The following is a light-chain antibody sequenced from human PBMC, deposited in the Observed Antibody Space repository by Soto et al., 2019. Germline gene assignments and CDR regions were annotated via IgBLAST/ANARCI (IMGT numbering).Light chain of an antibody. CDR3: QQYGSSPSLT. J-gene: IGKJ4*01. CDR1: QSVSSSY. Sequence: EIVLTQSPGTLSLSPGERATLSCRASQSVSSSYLAWYQQKPGQTPRLLIYGASIRATGIPDRFSGSGSGTDFTLTISRLEPEDFAVYYCQQYGSSPSLTFGGGTKVEIK. CDR2: GAS. V-gene: IGKV3-20*01.